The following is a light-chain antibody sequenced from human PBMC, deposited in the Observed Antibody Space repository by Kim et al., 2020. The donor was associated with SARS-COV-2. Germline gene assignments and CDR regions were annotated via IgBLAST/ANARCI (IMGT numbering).Light chain of an antibody. Sequence: EIVLTQFPATLSLSPGETATLSCRASQSVSNFLAWYQQKPGQAPRLLIYDASNRAPGTPARFSGSGSGTDFTLTISSLEPEDFAVYYCQQRTNWPPFTFGQGTKLEI. CDR1: QSVSNF. V-gene: IGKV3-11*01. J-gene: IGKJ2*01. CDR2: DAS. CDR3: QQRTNWPPFT.